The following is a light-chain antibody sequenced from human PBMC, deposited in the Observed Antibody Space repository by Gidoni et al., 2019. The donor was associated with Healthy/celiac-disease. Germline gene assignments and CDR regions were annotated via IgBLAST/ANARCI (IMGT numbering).Light chain of an antibody. V-gene: IGKV1-39*01. CDR1: QSISSS. Sequence: DIQMTQSPSSLSASVGDRVTITCRARQSISSSLNWYQQKPGKAPKLLIYAASSLQSGVPSRFSGSGSGTDFTLTISSLQPEDFATYYCQQSYSTPRRTFGQGTKVEIK. CDR2: AAS. CDR3: QQSYSTPRRT. J-gene: IGKJ1*01.